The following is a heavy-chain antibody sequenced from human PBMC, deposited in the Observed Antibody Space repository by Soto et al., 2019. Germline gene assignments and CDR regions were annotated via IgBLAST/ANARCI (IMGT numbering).Heavy chain of an antibody. Sequence: SEPLPLTCTVSGGSVNICSYYLSWIRQPPGKGLEWIGHIYYTGSTNYNPSLKSRVTVSVETPKNQFPLKLSSVTAADTAVYYCARDVPGTTLRFDYWGQGTLVTVSS. CDR1: GGSVNICSYY. D-gene: IGHD1-7*01. V-gene: IGHV4-61*01. CDR3: ARDVPGTTLRFDY. J-gene: IGHJ4*02. CDR2: IYYTGST.